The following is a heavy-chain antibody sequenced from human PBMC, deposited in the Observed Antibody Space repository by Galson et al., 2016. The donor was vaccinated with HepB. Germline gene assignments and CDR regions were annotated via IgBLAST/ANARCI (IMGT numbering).Heavy chain of an antibody. V-gene: IGHV3-23*01. CDR3: TKLGDVAWGSFGGHFES. Sequence: SLRLSCAASGFNFNDYAMSWVRQAPGKGLEWVSVISGAESTYYGDSVRGRFAISRDNSRKTVSLQMDGLKSGDTAIYYCTKLGDVAWGSFGGHFESWGRGTLVTVSS. CDR1: GFNFNDYA. J-gene: IGHJ4*02. D-gene: IGHD3-16*01. CDR2: ISGAEST.